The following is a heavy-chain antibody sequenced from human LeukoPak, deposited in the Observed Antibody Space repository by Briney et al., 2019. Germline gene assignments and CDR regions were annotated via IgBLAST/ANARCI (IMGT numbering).Heavy chain of an antibody. J-gene: IGHJ4*02. D-gene: IGHD6-13*01. Sequence: GGSLRLSCAASGVTFSSYGMHWVRQAPGKGLEWVAVIWHDGSKKYYADSVKGRFTISRDNSKNTVYLQMDSLRGEDTAVYYCASQMYSTSWYEIGYWSQGTLVSVSS. V-gene: IGHV3-33*01. CDR1: GVTFSSYG. CDR3: ASQMYSTSWYEIGY. CDR2: IWHDGSKK.